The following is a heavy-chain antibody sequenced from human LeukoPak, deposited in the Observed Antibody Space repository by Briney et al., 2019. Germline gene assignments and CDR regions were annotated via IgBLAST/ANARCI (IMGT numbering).Heavy chain of an antibody. D-gene: IGHD1-14*01. CDR2: LYSDGNT. V-gene: IGHV3-53*01. Sequence: QTGVSLRLSCAASGFTVITNDMTWVRQAPGKGLEWVSVLYSDGNTKYADSVQGRFTISRDNSKNTLYLEMNSLSPDDTAVYYCARGVEPLAANTLAYWGQGTLVTVSS. CDR1: GFTVITND. CDR3: ARGVEPLAANTLAY. J-gene: IGHJ4*02.